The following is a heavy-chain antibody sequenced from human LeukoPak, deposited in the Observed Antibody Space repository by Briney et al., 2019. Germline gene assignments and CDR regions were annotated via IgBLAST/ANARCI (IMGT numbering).Heavy chain of an antibody. CDR1: GGSISSGSYY. Sequence: SQTLSLTCTVSGGSISSGSYYWSWIRQPAGKGLEWIGRIYTSGSTNYNPSLKSRVTISVDTSKNQFSLKLSSVTAADTAVYYCARGRYDSSGYYYFGRSGDYYYYYMDVWGKGTTVTVSS. J-gene: IGHJ6*03. CDR3: ARGRYDSSGYYYFGRSGDYYYYYMDV. V-gene: IGHV4-61*02. D-gene: IGHD3-22*01. CDR2: IYTSGST.